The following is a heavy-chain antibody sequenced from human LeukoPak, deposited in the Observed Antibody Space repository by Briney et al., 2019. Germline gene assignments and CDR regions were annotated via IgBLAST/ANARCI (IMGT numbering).Heavy chain of an antibody. J-gene: IGHJ3*02. CDR3: AREKYCSGGSCYDDAFDI. Sequence: SVKVSCKASGGTFSSYTISWVRQAPGQGLEWIGRIIPILGIANYAQKFQGRVTITADKSTSTAYMGLSRLRSEDTAVYYCAREKYCSGGSCYDDAFDIWGQGTMVTVSS. CDR2: IIPILGIA. D-gene: IGHD2-15*01. CDR1: GGTFSSYT. V-gene: IGHV1-69*04.